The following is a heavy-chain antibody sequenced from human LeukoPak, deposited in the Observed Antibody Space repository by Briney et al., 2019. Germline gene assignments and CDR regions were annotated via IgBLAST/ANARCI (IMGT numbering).Heavy chain of an antibody. Sequence: NPGGSLRLSCVMSGFILSSFTMHWVRQAPGKGLEWVASISSSSSHTYYADSLKGWFIISRDNAKNSLSLQMDSLSADDTAVYYCAGGRWELLRMDHWGQGALVTVSS. CDR2: ISSSSSHT. CDR1: GFILSSFT. CDR3: AGGRWELLRMDH. D-gene: IGHD1-26*01. V-gene: IGHV3-21*06. J-gene: IGHJ4*02.